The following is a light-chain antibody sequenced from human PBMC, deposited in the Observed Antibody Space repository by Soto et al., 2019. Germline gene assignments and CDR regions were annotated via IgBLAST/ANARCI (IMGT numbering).Light chain of an antibody. V-gene: IGLV1-51*01. J-gene: IGLJ3*02. Sequence: QSVLTQPPSVSAAPGQRVTISCSGNSSNVGANFVSWYQQPPEAAPKLLIYDNHKRPSGIPDRFSGPKSGTSATLGITGLQTGDEADYYCATWDGSLSVVVFGGGTKVTVL. CDR2: DNH. CDR3: ATWDGSLSVVV. CDR1: SSNVGANF.